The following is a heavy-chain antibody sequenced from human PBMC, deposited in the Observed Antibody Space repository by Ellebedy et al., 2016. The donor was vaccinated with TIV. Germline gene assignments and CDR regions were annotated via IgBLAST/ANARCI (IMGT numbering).Heavy chain of an antibody. CDR1: GYTFTNYY. CDR2: IDPSGGRT. D-gene: IGHD6-19*01. Sequence: AASVKVSCKASGYTFTNYYMHWVRQAPGQGPEWMGIIDPSGGRTTNAQKFQGRVTMTRDTSTSTVYMELSSLRSEDTAVYYCARDSTSGASASFRFDPWGQGTLVIVSS. J-gene: IGHJ5*02. V-gene: IGHV1-46*01. CDR3: ARDSTSGASASFRFDP.